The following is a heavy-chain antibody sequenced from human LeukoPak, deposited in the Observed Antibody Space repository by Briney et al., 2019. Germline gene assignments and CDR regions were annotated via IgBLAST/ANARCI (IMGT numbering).Heavy chain of an antibody. V-gene: IGHV4-61*08. D-gene: IGHD3-10*01. CDR2: IYYSGST. CDR1: GGSISSGGYY. CDR3: ARYRGTTLDGSGNFDY. Sequence: SQTLSLTCTVSGGSISSGGYYWSWIRQPPGKGLEWIGYIYYSGSTNYNPSLKSRVTISVDTSKNQFSLKLSSVTAADTAVYYCARYRGTTLDGSGNFDYWGQGTLVTVSS. J-gene: IGHJ4*02.